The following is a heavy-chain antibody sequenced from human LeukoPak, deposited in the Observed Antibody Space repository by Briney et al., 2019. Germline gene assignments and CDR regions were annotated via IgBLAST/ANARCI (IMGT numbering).Heavy chain of an antibody. D-gene: IGHD6-13*01. CDR1: GYTLTSYG. J-gene: IGHJ6*02. V-gene: IGHV1-18*01. CDR3: ARSLMSGIAAAGTTLDYYYYGMDV. CDR2: ISAYNGNT. Sequence: ASVKVSCKASGYTLTSYGISWVRQAPGQGLEWMGWISAYNGNTNYAQKLQGRVTMTTDTSTSTAYMELRSLRSDDTAVYYCARSLMSGIAAAGTTLDYYYYGMDVWGQGTTVTVSS.